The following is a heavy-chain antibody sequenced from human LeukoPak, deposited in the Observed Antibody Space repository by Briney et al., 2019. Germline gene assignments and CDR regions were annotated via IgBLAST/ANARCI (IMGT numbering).Heavy chain of an antibody. D-gene: IGHD1-26*01. Sequence: PSETLSLTCTVSGGSISSYYWSWIRQPPGKGLEWIGYIYYTGSTSYNPSLKSRVTISLDASKHQFSLELNSVTPADTAVYYCARGGNYWPQWWFDPWGRGTLVSVSS. CDR1: GGSISSYY. CDR3: ARGGNYWPQWWFDP. J-gene: IGHJ5*02. CDR2: IYYTGST. V-gene: IGHV4-59*01.